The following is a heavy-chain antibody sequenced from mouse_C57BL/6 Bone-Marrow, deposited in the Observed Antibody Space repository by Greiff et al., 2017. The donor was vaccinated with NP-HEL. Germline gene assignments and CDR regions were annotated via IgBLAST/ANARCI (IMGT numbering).Heavy chain of an antibody. Sequence: QVQLKQPGAELVKPGASVKVSCKASGYTFTSYWMHWVKQRPGQGLEWIGRIHPSDSDTNYNQKFKGKATLTVDKSSSTAYMQLSSLTSEDSAVYYCAIHYSNSPWFAYWGQGTLVTVSA. CDR1: GYTFTSYW. J-gene: IGHJ3*01. CDR3: AIHYSNSPWFAY. CDR2: IHPSDSDT. D-gene: IGHD2-5*01. V-gene: IGHV1-74*01.